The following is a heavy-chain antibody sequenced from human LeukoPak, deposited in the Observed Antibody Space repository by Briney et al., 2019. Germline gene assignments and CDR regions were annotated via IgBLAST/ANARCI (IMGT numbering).Heavy chain of an antibody. CDR2: ISYDGSNK. D-gene: IGHD6-19*01. CDR1: GLTFSSYA. V-gene: IGHV3-30-3*01. J-gene: IGHJ4*02. Sequence: GGSLRLSCAASGLTFSSYAMHWVRQAPGKGLEWVAVISYDGSNKYYADSVKGRFTISRDNSKNTLYLQMNSLRAEDTAVYYCARGGAYSSGWYFDYWGQGTLVTVSS. CDR3: ARGGAYSSGWYFDY.